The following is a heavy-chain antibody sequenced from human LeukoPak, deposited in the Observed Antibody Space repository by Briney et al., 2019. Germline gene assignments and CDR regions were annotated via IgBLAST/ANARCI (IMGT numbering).Heavy chain of an antibody. J-gene: IGHJ4*02. CDR3: ARVGGHCSGGSCYFFDY. Sequence: GASVKVSCKASGYTFTGYYMHWVRQAPGQGLEWMGWINPNSGGTNYAQKFQGRVTMTRDTSISTAYMELSRLRSDDTAVYYCARVGGHCSGGSCYFFDYWGQGTLVTVSS. V-gene: IGHV1-2*02. D-gene: IGHD2-15*01. CDR1: GYTFTGYY. CDR2: INPNSGGT.